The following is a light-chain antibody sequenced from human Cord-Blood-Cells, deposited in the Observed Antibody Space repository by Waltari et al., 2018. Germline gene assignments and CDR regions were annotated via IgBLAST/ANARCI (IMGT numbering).Light chain of an antibody. CDR3: QQSYSTPFT. CDR2: AGS. CDR1: QSISSY. J-gene: IGKJ3*01. V-gene: IGKV1-39*01. Sequence: DIQMTQSPSSLSASVGDRVTITCRASQSISSYLNWYQQKPGKAPKLLIYAGSSLQSGVPSRFSGSGSGTDFTLTISSLQPEDFATYYCQQSYSTPFTFVPGTKVDIK.